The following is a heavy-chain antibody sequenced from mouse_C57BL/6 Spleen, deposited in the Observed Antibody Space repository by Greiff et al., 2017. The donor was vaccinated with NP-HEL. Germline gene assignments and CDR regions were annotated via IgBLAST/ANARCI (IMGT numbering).Heavy chain of an antibody. Sequence: VQLQQSGPELVKPGASVKISCKASGYTFTDYYINWVKQRPGQGLEWIGWIFPGSGSTYYNEKFKGKATLTVDKSSSTAYMLLSSLTSEDSAVYFCARHYGSSYDWYFDVWGTGTTVTVSS. V-gene: IGHV1-75*01. CDR2: IFPGSGST. D-gene: IGHD1-1*01. CDR1: GYTFTDYY. J-gene: IGHJ1*03. CDR3: ARHYGSSYDWYFDV.